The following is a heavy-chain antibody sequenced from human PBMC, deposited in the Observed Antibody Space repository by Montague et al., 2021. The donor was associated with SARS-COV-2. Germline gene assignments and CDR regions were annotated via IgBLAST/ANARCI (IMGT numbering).Heavy chain of an antibody. Sequence: SETLSLTCTVSGVAVNSDGYYWSCIRQSPGKGLEWIGEISDSGTSSYNPSLRSRVTISVGTTKTYFSLNLKSMTAADTDNYYCARKYYSDGQVDYWGQGTLVTVSS. J-gene: IGHJ4*02. D-gene: IGHD2/OR15-2a*01. CDR3: ARKYYSDGQVDY. V-gene: IGHV4-61*03. CDR2: ISDSGTS. CDR1: GVAVNSDGYY.